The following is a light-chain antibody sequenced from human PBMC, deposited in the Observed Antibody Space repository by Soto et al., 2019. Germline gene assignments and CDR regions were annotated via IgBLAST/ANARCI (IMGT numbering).Light chain of an antibody. J-gene: IGLJ2*01. CDR1: SSDIGSNY. Sequence: QSVLTQPPSASGTPGQRVTISCSGSSSDIGSNYVYWYQQLPGTAPKLLIYRNNQRPSGVPDRFSGSKSGTSASLAISGLRSEDEADYYCAAWDDSVSALFGGGTKLTVL. CDR3: AAWDDSVSAL. V-gene: IGLV1-47*01. CDR2: RNN.